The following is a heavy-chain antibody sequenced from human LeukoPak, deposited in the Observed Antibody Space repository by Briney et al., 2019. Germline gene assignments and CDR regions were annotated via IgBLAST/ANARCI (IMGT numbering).Heavy chain of an antibody. V-gene: IGHV4-34*01. J-gene: IGHJ4*02. CDR3: ARGQLVPRLYYFDY. D-gene: IGHD6-6*01. CDR1: GGSFSGYY. CDR2: INHSGNT. Sequence: PSETLSLTCAVYGGSFSGYYCSWIRQPPGKGREWIGEINHSGNTHYTPSLKSRVTISVDTSKNQFSLKLSSVTAADTAVYYCARGQLVPRLYYFDYWGQGNLVTVSS.